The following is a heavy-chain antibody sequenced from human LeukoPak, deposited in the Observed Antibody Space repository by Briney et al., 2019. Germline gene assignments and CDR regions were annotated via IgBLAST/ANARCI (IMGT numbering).Heavy chain of an antibody. CDR2: MNPNSGNT. D-gene: IGHD2-2*01. Sequence: ASVKVSCTASGYTFTSYDINWVRQATGQGLEWMGWMNPNSGNTGYAQKFQGRVTITRNTSISTAYMELSSLRSEDTAVYYCARGRDCSSTSCYLGLGADYYYMDVWDKGTTVTVSS. CDR3: ARGRDCSSTSCYLGLGADYYYMDV. V-gene: IGHV1-8*03. J-gene: IGHJ6*03. CDR1: GYTFTSYD.